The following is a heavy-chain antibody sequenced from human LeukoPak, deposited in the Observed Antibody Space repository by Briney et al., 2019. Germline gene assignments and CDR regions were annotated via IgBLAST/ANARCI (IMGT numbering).Heavy chain of an antibody. D-gene: IGHD4-17*01. J-gene: IGHJ4*02. CDR2: IYLGGST. CDR1: GGSISSGGYS. Sequence: PSETLSLTCTVSGGSISSGGYSWSWIRQPPGKGLEWIGYIYLGGSTYYNPSLKSRVAISVDRSKNQFSLKLSSVTAADTAVYYCASDYGDYDSTAGYFDYWGQGTLVIVSS. CDR3: ASDYGDYDSTAGYFDY. V-gene: IGHV4-30-2*01.